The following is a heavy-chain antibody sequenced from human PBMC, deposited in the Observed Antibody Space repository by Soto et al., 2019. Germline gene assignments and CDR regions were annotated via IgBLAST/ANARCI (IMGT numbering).Heavy chain of an antibody. CDR3: AKRAFIGSYFAAFDV. CDR1: GFTFSNYA. Sequence: GGSLRLSCAASGFTFSNYAMSWVRQAPGKGLEWVSGISVSGGTTYFADSVRGRFTISRDNSKNTLYLQMDSLRAGDTAVYYCAKRAFIGSYFAAFDVWGQGTMVTVSS. V-gene: IGHV3-23*01. CDR2: ISVSGGTT. J-gene: IGHJ3*01. D-gene: IGHD1-26*01.